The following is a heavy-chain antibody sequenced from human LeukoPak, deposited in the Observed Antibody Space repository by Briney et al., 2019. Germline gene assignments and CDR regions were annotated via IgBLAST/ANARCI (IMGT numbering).Heavy chain of an antibody. J-gene: IGHJ5*02. V-gene: IGHV3-23*01. Sequence: GGSLRLSCAASGFTFSTYVMVWVRRAPAKGLEGVSSISVSGGNTFYTDSVKGRFTISRDNSKNTLDLQMDSLRAEDTAIYYCAKENLLPAGGTLGSWGQGTLVTVSS. CDR1: GFTFSTYV. CDR2: ISVSGGNT. CDR3: AKENLLPAGGTLGS. D-gene: IGHD6-13*01.